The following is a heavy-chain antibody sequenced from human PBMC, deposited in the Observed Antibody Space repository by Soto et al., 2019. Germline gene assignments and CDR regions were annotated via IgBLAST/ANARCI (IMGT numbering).Heavy chain of an antibody. J-gene: IGHJ5*02. V-gene: IGHV4-39*01. CDR3: ASRGGGWFDP. Sequence: ASETLSLTCTVSGGSISSSSYYWGWIRQPPGKGLEWIGSIYYSGSTYYNPSLKSRVTISVDTSKNQFSLKLSSVTAADTAVYYCASRGGGWFDPWGQGTLVTVSS. D-gene: IGHD3-16*01. CDR1: GGSISSSSYY. CDR2: IYYSGST.